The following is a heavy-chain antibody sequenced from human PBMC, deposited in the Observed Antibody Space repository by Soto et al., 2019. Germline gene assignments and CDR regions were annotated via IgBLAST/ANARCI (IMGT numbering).Heavy chain of an antibody. Sequence: EVQLLESGGGLAPAGGSLRLSCAASGFNFRIYAMNWVRQAPGKGLEWVSVMIGDGSSWDYADSVRGRFTISRDNSKNTLYLQMNSLRAEDTAVYYCAKDLRPDGRYDLDYWGQGTLVTVSS. CDR3: AKDLRPDGRYDLDY. V-gene: IGHV3-23*01. J-gene: IGHJ4*02. D-gene: IGHD1-26*01. CDR1: GFNFRIYA. CDR2: MIGDGSSW.